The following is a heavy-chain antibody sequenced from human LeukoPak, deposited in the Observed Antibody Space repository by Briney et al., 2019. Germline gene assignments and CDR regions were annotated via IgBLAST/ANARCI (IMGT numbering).Heavy chain of an antibody. J-gene: IGHJ4*02. V-gene: IGHV3-30*18. Sequence: GRSLRLSCAASGFTFSSYGMHWVRQAPGKGLEWVAVMSYDGNNKYYADSVKGRFTISRDNSKNTLYLEMSGLRAEDTAVYYCAKASSYGYSLVDPFDYWGQGTLVAVSS. CDR2: MSYDGNNK. CDR1: GFTFSSYG. CDR3: AKASSYGYSLVDPFDY. D-gene: IGHD3-16*01.